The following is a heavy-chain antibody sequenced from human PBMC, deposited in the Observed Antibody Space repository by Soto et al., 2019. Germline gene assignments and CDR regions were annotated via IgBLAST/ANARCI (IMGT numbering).Heavy chain of an antibody. Sequence: GGSLRLSCAASGFTFSSYWMSWVRQAPGKGLEWVANIKQDGSEKYYVDSVKGRFTISRDNAKNSLYLQMNSLRAEDTAVYYCARDGDSSSSHFDYWGQGTLVTVS. V-gene: IGHV3-7*03. D-gene: IGHD6-6*01. CDR3: ARDGDSSSSHFDY. CDR1: GFTFSSYW. J-gene: IGHJ4*02. CDR2: IKQDGSEK.